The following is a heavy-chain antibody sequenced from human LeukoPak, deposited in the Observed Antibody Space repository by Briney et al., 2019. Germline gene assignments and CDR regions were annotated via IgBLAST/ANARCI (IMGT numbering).Heavy chain of an antibody. Sequence: ASAKISCKASGDTFTSHYIHRVRHDPRQRLEGMGSIKANNGNTKYSQDFLDRVTITKNKNASKAHKVLSSVRTEDIAVYYCVRARYETRIWPKCMYDYYPYMDVWGKWTTVTVSS. CDR3: VRARYETRIWPKCMYDYYPYMDV. CDR1: GDTFTSHY. CDR2: IKANNGNT. J-gene: IGHJ6*03. V-gene: IGHV1-3*03. D-gene: IGHD3-3*01.